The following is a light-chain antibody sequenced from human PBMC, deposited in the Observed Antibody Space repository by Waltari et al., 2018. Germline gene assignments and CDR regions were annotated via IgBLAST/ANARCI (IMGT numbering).Light chain of an antibody. CDR2: GAS. CDR3: QQYGSSPLT. CDR1: QSVSRRY. Sequence: EIVLTQSPGPLSLSPGERATLSCRARQSVSRRYLAWYQQKPGQAPRPLISGASTRATGIPDRCSGRGSGTDCTLTVNRLEPEDFAVYYCQQYGSSPLTFGGGTKVEIK. V-gene: IGKV3-20*01. J-gene: IGKJ4*01.